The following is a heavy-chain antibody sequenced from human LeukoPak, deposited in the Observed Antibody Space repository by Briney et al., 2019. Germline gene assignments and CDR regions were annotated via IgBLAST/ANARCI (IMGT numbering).Heavy chain of an antibody. D-gene: IGHD3-10*01. V-gene: IGHV4-34*01. CDR3: ARGGSRLLWFGEPQRYYFDY. J-gene: IGHJ4*02. Sequence: SETLSLTCAVYGGSFSGYYWSWIRQPPGKGLEWIGEINHSGSTNYNPSLKSRVTISVDTSKNQFSLKLSSVTAADTAVYYCARGGSRLLWFGEPQRYYFDYWGQGTLVTASS. CDR2: INHSGST. CDR1: GGSFSGYY.